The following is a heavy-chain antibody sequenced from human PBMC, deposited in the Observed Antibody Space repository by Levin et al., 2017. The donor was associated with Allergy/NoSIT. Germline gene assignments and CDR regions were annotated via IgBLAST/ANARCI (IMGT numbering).Heavy chain of an antibody. CDR2: INPNSGGT. CDR3: ARDLTGRGADY. CDR1: GYTFIEYY. J-gene: IGHJ4*02. Sequence: ASVKVSCKASGYTFIEYYLQWVRQAPGQGLEWMGWINPNSGGTKYAQKFQGRVTMTRDTSINTVYMELRSLRSDDTAVYYCARDLTGRGADYWGQGTLVTVSS. D-gene: IGHD1-14*01. V-gene: IGHV1-2*02.